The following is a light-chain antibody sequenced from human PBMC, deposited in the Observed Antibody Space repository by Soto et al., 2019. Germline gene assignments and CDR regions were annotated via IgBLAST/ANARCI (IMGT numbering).Light chain of an antibody. J-gene: IGLJ1*01. V-gene: IGLV2-14*01. CDR3: SSYTGSSTFV. CDR2: DVK. Sequence: QSVLTQPASVSGSPGQSITISFTGNSSEIGGYDYVSWYQQLPGKTPKLLIYDVKKRPSGVSHSLPCSKSGNTAPPTLTGFQAEDVANYYSSSYTGSSTFVFGTGTMVT. CDR1: SSEIGGYDY.